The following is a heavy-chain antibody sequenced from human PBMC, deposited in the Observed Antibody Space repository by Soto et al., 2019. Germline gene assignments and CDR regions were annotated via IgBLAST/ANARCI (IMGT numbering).Heavy chain of an antibody. CDR1: GGTVSRGSYY. Sequence: PETLCVTSTVSGGTVSRGSYYGSWIRLPPGKGLEWIGYIYYSGSHNYNPSLKSRVNISVHKSKNQFSLKLSSVTAAETAVYYCERRLDFWSGPRIDYWGQGPLVTVSS. D-gene: IGHD3-3*01. CDR2: IYYSGSH. J-gene: IGHJ4*02. CDR3: ERRLDFWSGPRIDY. V-gene: IGHV4-61*01.